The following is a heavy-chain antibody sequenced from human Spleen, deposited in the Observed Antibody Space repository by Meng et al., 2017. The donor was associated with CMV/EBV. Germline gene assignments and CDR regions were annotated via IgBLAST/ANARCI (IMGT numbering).Heavy chain of an antibody. Sequence: TLTSYDISWVRQAPGQGLEWMGGIIPIFGTANYAQKFQGRVTITTDESTSTAYMELSSLRSEDTAVYYCARDRDYYDSSGYAPFPAYWGQGTLVTVSS. V-gene: IGHV1-69*05. D-gene: IGHD3-22*01. CDR3: ARDRDYYDSSGYAPFPAY. CDR2: IIPIFGTA. CDR1: TLTSYD. J-gene: IGHJ4*02.